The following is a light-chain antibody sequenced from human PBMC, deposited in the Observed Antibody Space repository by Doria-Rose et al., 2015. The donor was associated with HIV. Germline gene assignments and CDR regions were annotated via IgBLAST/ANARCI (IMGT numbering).Light chain of an antibody. CDR2: DGS. J-gene: IGKJ1*01. V-gene: IGKV3-20*01. Sequence: EIVMTQSPGTLSLSPGERATLSCRASQSFSSTYLAWYQQKPGQAPSLLIYDGSTRATGIPGRFSASGSGTDFTLTINRLEPEDFALYYCHRYGTSWTFGQGTKVEI. CDR3: HRYGTSWT. CDR1: QSFSSTY.